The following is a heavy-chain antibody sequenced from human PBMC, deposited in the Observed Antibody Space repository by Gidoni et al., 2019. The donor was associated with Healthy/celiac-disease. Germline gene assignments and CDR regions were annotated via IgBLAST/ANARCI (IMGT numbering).Heavy chain of an antibody. CDR3: AKDILYYDSSGYSFGY. V-gene: IGHV3-43*02. Sequence: EVQLVESGGGVVQPGGSLRLSCAASGFTFDDYAMHWVRQAPGKGLEWVSLISGDGGSTYYADSVKGRFTISRDNSKNSLYLQMNSLRTEDTALYYCAKDILYYDSSGYSFGYWGQGTLVTVSS. D-gene: IGHD3-22*01. CDR1: GFTFDDYA. CDR2: ISGDGGST. J-gene: IGHJ4*02.